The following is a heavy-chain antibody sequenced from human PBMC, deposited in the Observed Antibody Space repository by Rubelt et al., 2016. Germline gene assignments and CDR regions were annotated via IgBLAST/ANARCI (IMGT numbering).Heavy chain of an antibody. Sequence: QVQLVQSGAEVKKPGSSVKVSCKASGGTFRSYAISWVRQAPGQGLEWMGGIIPIFGTATYAQKFQGRVTIIADESTSTAYMARGSLRCEDTAVYYCARRQQLGPFDYWGQGTLVTVSS. D-gene: IGHD6-13*01. V-gene: IGHV1-69*01. CDR3: ARRQQLGPFDY. CDR1: GGTFRSYA. J-gene: IGHJ4*02. CDR2: IIPIFGTA.